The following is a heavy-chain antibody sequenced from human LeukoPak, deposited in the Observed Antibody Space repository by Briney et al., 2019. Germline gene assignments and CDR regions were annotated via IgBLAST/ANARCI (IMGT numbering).Heavy chain of an antibody. Sequence: SGTLSLTCAVSGGSISSSNWWNWVRQPPGKGLEWIGEIYLSGRTTYSPSLKSRATISADKSKNQFSLRLSSVTAADTAVYYCASGFYNSSGFYAAFDIWGLGTLVTVSS. CDR2: IYLSGRT. J-gene: IGHJ3*02. CDR1: GGSISSSNW. V-gene: IGHV4-4*02. CDR3: ASGFYNSSGFYAAFDI. D-gene: IGHD3-22*01.